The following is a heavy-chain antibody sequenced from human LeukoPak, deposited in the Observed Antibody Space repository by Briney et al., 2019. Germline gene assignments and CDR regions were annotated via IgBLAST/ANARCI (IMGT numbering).Heavy chain of an antibody. D-gene: IGHD2-2*01. CDR2: IHYSGST. CDR1: GGSISSHF. V-gene: IGHV4-59*11. Sequence: SEALSLTCTGAGGSISSHFWTSIRQPPGKGLEWIGYIHYSGSTNYNPSLKSRVSISVDTSKNEFSLKFSSVTAADTAVYYCARDFLECSRASCLHWFAPWGQGTLVTVSS. J-gene: IGHJ5*02. CDR3: ARDFLECSRASCLHWFAP.